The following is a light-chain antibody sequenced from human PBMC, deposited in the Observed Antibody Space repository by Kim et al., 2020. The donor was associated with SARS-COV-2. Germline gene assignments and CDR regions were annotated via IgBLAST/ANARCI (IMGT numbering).Light chain of an antibody. V-gene: IGLV2-18*02. CDR1: SSDVGNHNR. J-gene: IGLJ2*01. Sequence: QSVTISCTGSSSDVGNHNRVSWYQQPPGTVPKLVLYEVTNRPSGVPDRFSGSKSGNTASLTISGLQAEDEADYYCCSYINNTFDVVFGGGTQLIVL. CDR3: CSYINNTFDVV. CDR2: EVT.